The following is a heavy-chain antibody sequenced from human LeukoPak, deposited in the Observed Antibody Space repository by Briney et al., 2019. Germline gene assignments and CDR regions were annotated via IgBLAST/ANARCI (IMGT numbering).Heavy chain of an antibody. CDR3: AAHYGSGSYYY. D-gene: IGHD3-10*01. V-gene: IGHV4-34*01. CDR2: INHSGST. CDR1: GGSFSGYY. Sequence: PSETPSLTCAVYGGSFSGYYWSWIRQPPGKGLEWIGEINHSGSTNYNPSLKSRVTISVDTSKNQFSLKLSSVTAADTAVYYCAAHYGSGSYYYWGQGALVTASS. J-gene: IGHJ4*02.